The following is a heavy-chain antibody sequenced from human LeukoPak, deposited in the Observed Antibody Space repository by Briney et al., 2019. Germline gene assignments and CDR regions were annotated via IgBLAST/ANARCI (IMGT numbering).Heavy chain of an antibody. D-gene: IGHD2-15*01. J-gene: IGHJ3*02. CDR1: GGSFSDYF. CDR2: INHRGTTT. Sequence: SETLSLTCAVYGGSFSDYFWSWIRQSPGKGLEWIGEINHRGTTTNYNPSLKSRVSISVDTSKAQFSLKLTSVTAADSTVYYWARNGRNCSRGCSGDAFDMWGQGKMVTVSS. CDR3: ARNGRNCSRGCSGDAFDM. V-gene: IGHV4-34*01.